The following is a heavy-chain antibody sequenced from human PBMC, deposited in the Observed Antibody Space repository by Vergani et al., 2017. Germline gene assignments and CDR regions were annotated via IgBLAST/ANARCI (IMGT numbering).Heavy chain of an antibody. CDR2: INPSGGHT. J-gene: IGHJ4*02. Sequence: VQLVQSGAEVKKPGATMKISCKVFGYTFTDHYMHWVRQAPGQGLEWMGIINPSGGHTNYAQKFQDRVTMTRDTSTSTVYMELSSLRSEDTAIYYCARGDYGILTGYGYWGEGTLVTVSA. V-gene: IGHV1-46*03. CDR3: ARGDYGILTGYGY. CDR1: GYTFTDHY. D-gene: IGHD3-9*01.